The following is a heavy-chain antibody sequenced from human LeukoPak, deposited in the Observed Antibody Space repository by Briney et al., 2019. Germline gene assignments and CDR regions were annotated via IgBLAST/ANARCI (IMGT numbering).Heavy chain of an antibody. CDR1: GFSVSSNY. CDR3: ARASAHSAFNAFDI. Sequence: GGSLRLSCAASGFSVSSNYMSWVRQAPGKGLEWVSVIYSGGSTYYADSVKGRFTISRDNSKNTLYLQMNSLRAEDTAVYYCARASAHSAFNAFDIWGQGTMVTVSS. D-gene: IGHD1-26*01. J-gene: IGHJ3*02. CDR2: IYSGGST. V-gene: IGHV3-53*01.